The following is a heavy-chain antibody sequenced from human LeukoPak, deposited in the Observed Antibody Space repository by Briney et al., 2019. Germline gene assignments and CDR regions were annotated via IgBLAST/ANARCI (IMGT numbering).Heavy chain of an antibody. J-gene: IGHJ4*02. V-gene: IGHV3-30*03. CDR3: ARAGLLWFGELLYPVYFDY. CDR2: ISYDGSNK. D-gene: IGHD3-10*01. CDR1: GFTFSSYS. Sequence: GGSLRLSCTASGFTFSSYSMGWVRQAPGKGLEWVAVISYDGSNKYYADSVKGRFTISRDNSKNTLYLQMNSLRAEDTAVYYCARAGLLWFGELLYPVYFDYWGQGTLVTVSS.